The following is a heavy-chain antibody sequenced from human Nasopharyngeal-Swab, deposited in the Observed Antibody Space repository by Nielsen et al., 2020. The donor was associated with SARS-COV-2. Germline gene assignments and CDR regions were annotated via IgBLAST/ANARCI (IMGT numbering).Heavy chain of an antibody. CDR3: ARPSRGSYLRDAFDI. CDR1: GFTFSSYW. V-gene: IGHV3-74*01. D-gene: IGHD1-26*01. J-gene: IGHJ3*02. Sequence: GESLKISCAASGFTFSSYWMHWVRQAPGKGLVWVSRINSDGSSTSYADSVKGRFTISRDNAKNTLYLQMNSLRAEDTAVYYCARPSRGSYLRDAFDIWGQGTMVTVSS. CDR2: INSDGSST.